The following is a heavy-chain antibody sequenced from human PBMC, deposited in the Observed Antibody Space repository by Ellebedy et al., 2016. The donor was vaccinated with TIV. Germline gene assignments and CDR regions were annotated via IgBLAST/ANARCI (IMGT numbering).Heavy chain of an antibody. Sequence: GESLKISXAASGFTFSSYAMSWVRQAPGKGLEWVSAISGSGGSTYYADSVKGRFTISRDNSKNTLYLQMNSLRAEDTAVYYCAKDRGLTGIQLWLGNYYYMDVWGKGTTVTVSS. D-gene: IGHD5-18*01. J-gene: IGHJ6*03. CDR3: AKDRGLTGIQLWLGNYYYMDV. V-gene: IGHV3-23*01. CDR2: ISGSGGST. CDR1: GFTFSSYA.